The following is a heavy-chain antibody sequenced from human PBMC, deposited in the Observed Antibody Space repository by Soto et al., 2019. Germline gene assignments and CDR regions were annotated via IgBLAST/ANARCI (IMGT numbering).Heavy chain of an antibody. D-gene: IGHD7-27*01. CDR3: AKVRPRANWGVMDAFDI. CDR2: ISGSGGST. Sequence: GGSLRLSCAASGFTFSSYAMSWVRQAPGKGLEWVSAISGSGGSTYYADSVKGRFTISRDNSKNTLYLQMNSLRAEDTAVYYCAKVRPRANWGVMDAFDIWGQGTMVTVSS. V-gene: IGHV3-23*01. J-gene: IGHJ3*02. CDR1: GFTFSSYA.